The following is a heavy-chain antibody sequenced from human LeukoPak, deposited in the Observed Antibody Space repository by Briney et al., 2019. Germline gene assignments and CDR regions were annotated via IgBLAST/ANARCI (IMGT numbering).Heavy chain of an antibody. CDR2: ISSTSSTI. D-gene: IGHD3-10*01. J-gene: IGHJ6*02. V-gene: IGHV3-48*01. Sequence: PGGSLRLSCAVSGFTFSSYSMSWVRQTPGKGLEWVSYISSTSSTISYADSMKGRFTISRDNAKNSVFLQMNGLRAEDTAVYYCTRAIWFGATAYYYGMDVWGQGTTVTVSS. CDR1: GFTFSSYS. CDR3: TRAIWFGATAYYYGMDV.